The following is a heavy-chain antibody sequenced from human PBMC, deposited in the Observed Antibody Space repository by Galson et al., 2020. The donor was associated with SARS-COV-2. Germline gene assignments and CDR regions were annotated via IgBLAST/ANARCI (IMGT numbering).Heavy chain of an antibody. Sequence: ASVKVSCQASGYSFTDYYIHWVRQAPGEGLEWMRWVNPNTGYMKYKEKLQGRASMTRDPSISTAYMELSRLTSDDTAVYYCARDRISAPDDFDYWGQGTLVIVSS. CDR2: VNPNTGYM. CDR3: ARDRISAPDDFDY. J-gene: IGHJ4*02. CDR1: GYSFTDYY. V-gene: IGHV1-2*02. D-gene: IGHD6-13*01.